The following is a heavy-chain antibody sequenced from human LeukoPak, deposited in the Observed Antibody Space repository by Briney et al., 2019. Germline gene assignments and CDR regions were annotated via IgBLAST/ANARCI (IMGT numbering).Heavy chain of an antibody. J-gene: IGHJ4*02. D-gene: IGHD4-17*01. V-gene: IGHV3-30-3*01. CDR1: GFTFSSYA. Sequence: GRSLRLSCAASGFTFSSYAMHWVRQAPGKGLEWVAFISYDGSNKYYADSVKGRFTISRDNSKNTLYLQMNSLRAEDTAVYYCARGGDYPDYWGQGTLVTVSS. CDR3: ARGGDYPDY. CDR2: ISYDGSNK.